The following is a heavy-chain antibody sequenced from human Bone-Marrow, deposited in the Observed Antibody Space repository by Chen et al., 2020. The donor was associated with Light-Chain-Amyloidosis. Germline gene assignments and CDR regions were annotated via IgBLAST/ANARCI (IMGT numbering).Heavy chain of an antibody. CDR3: XARLDYGGSTRYYYGMDV. CDR2: IDYTGST. J-gene: IGHJ6*02. V-gene: IGHV4-31*03. Sequence: QTXSLTCSVSGGSISSGGYYWSWIRQHPGKGLEWIGYIDYTGSTYYTPSLRGRVTMSVDTSXXXFSLXXXXXXXXXXXXXXXARLDYGGSTRYYYGMDVWGQGTTVXVXS. CDR1: GGSISSGGYY. D-gene: IGHD4-17*01.